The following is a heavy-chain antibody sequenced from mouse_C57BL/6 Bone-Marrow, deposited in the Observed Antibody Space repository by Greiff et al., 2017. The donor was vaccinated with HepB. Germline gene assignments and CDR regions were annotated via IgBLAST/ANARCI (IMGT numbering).Heavy chain of an antibody. V-gene: IGHV2-2*01. Sequence: VKLQESGPGLVQPSQSLSITCTVSGFSLTSYGVHWVRQSPGKGLEWLGVIWSGGSTDYSAAFISRLSISKDNAKSQVFFKMNSLQADDTAIYYCARTYYYGFDYWGQGTTLTVSS. J-gene: IGHJ2*01. CDR2: IWSGGST. D-gene: IGHD1-1*01. CDR1: GFSLTSYG. CDR3: ARTYYYGFDY.